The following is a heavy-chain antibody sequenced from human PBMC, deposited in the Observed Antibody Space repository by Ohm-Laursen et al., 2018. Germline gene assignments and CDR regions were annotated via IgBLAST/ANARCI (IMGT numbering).Heavy chain of an antibody. CDR1: GFAFSSYD. J-gene: IGHJ4*02. Sequence: SLRLSCAASGFAFSSYDMSWVRQAPGKGLEWVSFITSSSTTIYYADSVKGRFTISRDNAKNSLYLQMISLRAEDTAVYYCARDRESRYWGQGTLVTVSS. CDR2: ITSSSTTI. CDR3: ARDRESRY. V-gene: IGHV3-48*01.